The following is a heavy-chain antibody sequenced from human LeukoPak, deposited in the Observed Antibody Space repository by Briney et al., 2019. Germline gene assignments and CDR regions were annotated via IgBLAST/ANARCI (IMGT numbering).Heavy chain of an antibody. CDR2: ISSSSSYI. CDR1: GFTFSSYS. D-gene: IGHD3-22*01. V-gene: IGHV3-21*01. Sequence: GGSLRLSCAASGFTFSSYSMNWVRQAPGKGLEWVSSISSSSSYIYYADSVKGRFTISRDNAKNSLYLQMNSLRAEDTAVYYCARVEYYDSSGSFRYYMDVWGKGTTVTVSS. J-gene: IGHJ6*03. CDR3: ARVEYYDSSGSFRYYMDV.